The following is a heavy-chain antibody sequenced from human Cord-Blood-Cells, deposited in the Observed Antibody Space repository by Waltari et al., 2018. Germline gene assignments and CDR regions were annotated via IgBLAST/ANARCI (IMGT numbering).Heavy chain of an antibody. CDR1: GGFIISSNW. Sequence: QVQLQESGPGLVKPSGTLSLTCAVSGGFIISSNWWRWVRQPPGKGLEWIGELYHSGSTNYNPSLKSRVTISVDKSKNQFSLKLSSVTAADTAVYYCARDQRLFRRFDYWGQGTLVTVSS. CDR2: LYHSGST. V-gene: IGHV4-4*02. CDR3: ARDQRLFRRFDY. D-gene: IGHD2-21*01. J-gene: IGHJ4*02.